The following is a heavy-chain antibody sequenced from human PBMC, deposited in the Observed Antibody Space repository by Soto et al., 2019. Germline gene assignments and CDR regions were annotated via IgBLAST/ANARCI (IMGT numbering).Heavy chain of an antibody. CDR1: GYAFTRDV. CDR2: MNPNSGNT. CDR3: TRGSNVAAVIDY. Sequence: ASLNGYCKAAGYAFTRDVSSWVRQATGQGLEWMGWMNPNSGNTGYAQKFQGRVTMTRNPSMSTAYMELSSLRSEDTAVYYCTRGSNVAAVIDYWGQGTRVTVSS. D-gene: IGHD6-13*01. J-gene: IGHJ4*02. V-gene: IGHV1-8*01.